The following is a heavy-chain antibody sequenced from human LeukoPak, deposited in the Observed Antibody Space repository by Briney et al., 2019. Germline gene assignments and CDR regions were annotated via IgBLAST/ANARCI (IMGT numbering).Heavy chain of an antibody. CDR3: ARERDRILTGYRNWFDP. CDR1: GFTFSTFG. Sequence: PGRSLRLSCAASGFTFSTFGMHWVRQAPGKGLEWVAFVQYDGSKEYYADSLKGRFIIARNNSKNTIYLQMNSLKYEDTAVYYCARERDRILTGYRNWFDPWGQGTLVTVSS. J-gene: IGHJ5*02. D-gene: IGHD3-9*01. CDR2: VQYDGSKE. V-gene: IGHV3-30*03.